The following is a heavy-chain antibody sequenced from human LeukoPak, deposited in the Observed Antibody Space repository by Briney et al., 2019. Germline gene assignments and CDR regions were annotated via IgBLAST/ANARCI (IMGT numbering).Heavy chain of an antibody. Sequence: GGSLRLSCVASGFTFSSYQMNWVRQAPGKGLEWVSMISTSGSNMYYADSVKGRFTISRDNAKNLLYLEMDSLGAEDTAVYYCAREGTYSSSWVTSYDYWGQGTLVTVSS. J-gene: IGHJ4*02. CDR2: ISTSGSNM. V-gene: IGHV3-48*03. CDR3: AREGTYSSSWVTSYDY. D-gene: IGHD6-13*01. CDR1: GFTFSSYQ.